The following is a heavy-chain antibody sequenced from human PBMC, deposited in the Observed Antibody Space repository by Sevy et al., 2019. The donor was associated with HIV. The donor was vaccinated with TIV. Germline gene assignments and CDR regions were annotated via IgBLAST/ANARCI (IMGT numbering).Heavy chain of an antibody. D-gene: IGHD2-21*01. CDR3: AAGSYCDGAACLGYFDY. CDR2: IVVGSDNT. J-gene: IGHJ4*02. V-gene: IGHV1-58*01. CDR1: GFTFTSSA. Sequence: ASVKVSCKASGFTFTSSAVQWVRQARGKSLEWIGWIVVGSDNTNDAQKFQERVTITRDMSTSTAYMELSSLRSEDTAVYYCAAGSYCDGAACLGYFDYWGQGTLVTVSS.